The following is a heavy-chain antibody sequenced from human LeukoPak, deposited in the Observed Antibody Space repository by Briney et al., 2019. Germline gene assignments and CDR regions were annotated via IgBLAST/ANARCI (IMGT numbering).Heavy chain of an antibody. Sequence: SETLSLTCTVSGGSISSYYWSWIRQPPGKGLEWIGYIYYSGSTNYYPSLKSRVTISVDTSKNQFSLKLSSVTAADTAVYYCARARWDVDTAMVIKYYFDYWGQGTLVTVSS. V-gene: IGHV4-59*01. D-gene: IGHD5-18*01. CDR3: ARARWDVDTAMVIKYYFDY. CDR2: IYYSGST. CDR1: GGSISSYY. J-gene: IGHJ4*02.